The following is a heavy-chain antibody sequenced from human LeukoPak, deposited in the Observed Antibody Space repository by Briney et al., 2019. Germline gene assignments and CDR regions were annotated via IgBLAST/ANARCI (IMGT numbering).Heavy chain of an antibody. CDR2: INPSGGST. CDR3: ARDLGYGSGRKYGMDV. V-gene: IGHV1-46*01. J-gene: IGHJ6*02. CDR1: GYTFTSYY. Sequence: ASVKVSCKASGYTFTSYYMHWVRQAPGQGLEWMGIINPSGGSTSYAQKFQGRVTMTRDTSTSTVYMELSSLRPEDTAVYYCARDLGYGSGRKYGMDVWGQGTTVTVSS. D-gene: IGHD3-10*01.